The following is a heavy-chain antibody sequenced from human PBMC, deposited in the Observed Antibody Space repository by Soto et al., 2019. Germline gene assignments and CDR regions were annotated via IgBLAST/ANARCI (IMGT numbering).Heavy chain of an antibody. D-gene: IGHD3-10*01. J-gene: IGHJ6*02. Sequence: SETLSLTCTVSGRSISSGDYYWSWIRQPPGKGLEWIGSIYHSGNTYYNPSLKSRVSISLDTSKNHFSLELTSVTAADTAVYYCARDHYGSGSPFTYYYCGMDVWGQGTTVTVS. CDR1: GRSISSGDYY. CDR3: ARDHYGSGSPFTYYYCGMDV. CDR2: IYHSGNT. V-gene: IGHV4-30-4*02.